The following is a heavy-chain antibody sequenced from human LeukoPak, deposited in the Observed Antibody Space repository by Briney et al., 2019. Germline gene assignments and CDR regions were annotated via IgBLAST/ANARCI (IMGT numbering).Heavy chain of an antibody. V-gene: IGHV4-34*01. CDR2: INHSGST. J-gene: IGHJ4*02. CDR3: ARESVTRNYDY. D-gene: IGHD4-11*01. Sequence: SETLSHTCAVYGGSFSGYYWSWIRQPPGKGLEWIGEINHSGSTNYNPSLKSRVTISVDTSKNQFSLKLSSVTAADTAVYYCARESVTRNYDYWGQGTLVTVSS. CDR1: GGSFSGYY.